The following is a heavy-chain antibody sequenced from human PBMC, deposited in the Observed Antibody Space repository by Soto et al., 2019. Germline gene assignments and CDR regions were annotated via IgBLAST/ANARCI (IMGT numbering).Heavy chain of an antibody. CDR3: ARGRSRYYDSSGSFDY. CDR2: ISGYNGNA. CDR1: GYTFTNYG. J-gene: IGHJ4*02. D-gene: IGHD3-22*01. V-gene: IGHV1-18*01. Sequence: QVQLVQSGAGVKKPGASVKVSCKGSGYTFTNYGISWVRQAPGQGLEWMGWISGYNGNAYYVQKFQGRITMTAETSTSTVYMELRSLRSDDTAVYYCARGRSRYYDSSGSFDYWGQGTLVTVSS.